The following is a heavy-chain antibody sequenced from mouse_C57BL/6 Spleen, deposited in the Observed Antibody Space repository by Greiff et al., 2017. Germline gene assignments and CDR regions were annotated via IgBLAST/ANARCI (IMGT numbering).Heavy chain of an antibody. CDR2: IYPRSGNT. J-gene: IGHJ1*03. CDR1: GYTFTSYG. V-gene: IGHV1-81*01. Sequence: QVQLKQSGAELARPGASVKLSCKASGYTFTSYGISWVKQRTGQGLEWIGEIYPRSGNTYYNEQFKGKATLTADKASSTAYMELRSLTSEDSAVYFCARFLDYYGSRWYFDVWGTGTTVTVSS. CDR3: ARFLDYYGSRWYFDV. D-gene: IGHD1-1*01.